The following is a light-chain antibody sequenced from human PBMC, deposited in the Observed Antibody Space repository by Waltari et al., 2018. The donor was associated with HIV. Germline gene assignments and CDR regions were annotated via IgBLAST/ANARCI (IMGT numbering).Light chain of an antibody. J-gene: IGLJ3*02. CDR3: CSYAGSYTLV. Sequence: QSALTQPPSVSGSPGQSVTIPCTGTNSDVGGYKYVSWYQQHPGKAPKLMIYDVSKRPSGVPYRFSGSKSGNTASLTISGLQAEDEADYYCCSYAGSYTLVFGGGTKLTVL. V-gene: IGLV2-11*01. CDR1: NSDVGGYKY. CDR2: DVS.